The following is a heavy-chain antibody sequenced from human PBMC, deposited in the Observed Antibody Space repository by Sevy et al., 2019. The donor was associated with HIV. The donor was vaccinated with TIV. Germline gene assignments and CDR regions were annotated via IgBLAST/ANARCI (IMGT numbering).Heavy chain of an antibody. Sequence: GGSLRPSCAASGFTFAKYSMSWVRQAPGKGLEWVSTFSFGCGRINYADSVKGRFTISRDDSKNTLFLQMNSLRAEDTATYFCAREGCTQPHDYWGQRTLVTVSS. CDR1: GFTFAKYS. J-gene: IGHJ4*02. CDR3: AREGCTQPHDY. V-gene: IGHV3-23*01. CDR2: FSFGCGRI. D-gene: IGHD2-8*01.